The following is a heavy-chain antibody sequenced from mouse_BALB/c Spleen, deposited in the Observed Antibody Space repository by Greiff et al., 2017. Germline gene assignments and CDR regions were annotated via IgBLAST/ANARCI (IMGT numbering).Heavy chain of an antibody. D-gene: IGHD2-14*01. Sequence: DVMLVESGGGLVKPGGSLKLSCAASGFTFSSYAMSWVRQTPEKRLEWVATISSGGSYTYYPDSVKGRFTISRDNAKNTLYLQMSSLRSEDTAMYYCARRVRRNWYFDVWGAGTTVTVSS. CDR3: ARRVRRNWYFDV. CDR1: GFTFSSYA. J-gene: IGHJ1*01. V-gene: IGHV5-9-1*01. CDR2: ISSGGSYT.